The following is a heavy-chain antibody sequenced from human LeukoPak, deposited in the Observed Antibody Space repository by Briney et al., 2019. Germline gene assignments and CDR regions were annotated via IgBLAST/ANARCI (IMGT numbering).Heavy chain of an antibody. CDR3: AKYYYGTGSSSTDY. D-gene: IGHD3-10*01. CDR2: IYYSGST. J-gene: IGHJ4*02. CDR1: GVSFSSIN. Sequence: PSETLSLTCTASGVSFSSINWNWIRQPPGKGLEWIGHIYYSGSTNYNPSLKSRVTISADTSKNQFSLKLSSVSAADTAVYYCAKYYYGTGSSSTDYWSQGTLVTVSA. V-gene: IGHV4-59*01.